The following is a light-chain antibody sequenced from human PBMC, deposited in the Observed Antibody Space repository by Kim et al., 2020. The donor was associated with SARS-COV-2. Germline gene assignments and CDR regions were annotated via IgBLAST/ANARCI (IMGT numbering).Light chain of an antibody. V-gene: IGKV1-27*01. J-gene: IGKJ2*01. CDR2: AAS. Sequence: SADVGDRVTSTCRESQGINNNLAWYQQKPGKVPELLIYAASALQSGVPSQFSGSGSGTHFTLTISSLQPEDVATYYCQKYGSAPYTFGQGTKREI. CDR1: QGINNN. CDR3: QKYGSAPYT.